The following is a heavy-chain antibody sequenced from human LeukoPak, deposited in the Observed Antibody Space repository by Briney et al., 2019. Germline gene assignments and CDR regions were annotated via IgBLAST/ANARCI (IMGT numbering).Heavy chain of an antibody. J-gene: IGHJ3*02. CDR3: ARGRFRRAVAVDIRAFDI. Sequence: PSETLSLTCAVYGGSFSGYYWSWIRQPPGKGLEWIGEINHSGSTNYNPSLKSRVTISVDTSKNQFSLKLSSVTAADTAVYYCARGRFRRAVAVDIRAFDIWGQGTMVTVSS. D-gene: IGHD6-19*01. CDR1: GGSFSGYY. V-gene: IGHV4-34*01. CDR2: INHSGST.